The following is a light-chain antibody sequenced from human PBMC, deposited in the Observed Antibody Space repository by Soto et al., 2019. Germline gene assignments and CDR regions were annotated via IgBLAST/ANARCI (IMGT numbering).Light chain of an antibody. CDR2: DAS. CDR3: QQYHNWPL. Sequence: EIVMTQSPATLPVSPGERATLSCRASQSVSSNLAWYQQKPGQAPRLLIYDASTRATGVPARFSGSGSGTEFTLTISSLQSEDFAVYSCQQYHNWPLFGQGTKVEIK. J-gene: IGKJ1*01. V-gene: IGKV3-15*01. CDR1: QSVSSN.